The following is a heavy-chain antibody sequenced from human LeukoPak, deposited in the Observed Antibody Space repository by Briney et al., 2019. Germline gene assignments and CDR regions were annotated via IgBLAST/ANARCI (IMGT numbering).Heavy chain of an antibody. D-gene: IGHD1-26*01. J-gene: IGHJ4*02. CDR1: GYTFTGYY. Sequence: ASVKVSCKASGYTFTGYYMHWVRQAPGQGLEWMGWINPNSGGTNYAQKSQGRVTMTRDTSISTAYMELSRLRSDDTAVYYCARGEWELLQALDYWGQGTLVTVSS. CDR2: INPNSGGT. V-gene: IGHV1-2*02. CDR3: ARGEWELLQALDY.